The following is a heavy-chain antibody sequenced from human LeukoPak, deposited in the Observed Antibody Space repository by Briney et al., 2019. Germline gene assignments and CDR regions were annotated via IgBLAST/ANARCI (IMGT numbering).Heavy chain of an antibody. CDR1: GGSFSGYY. J-gene: IGHJ4*02. D-gene: IGHD5-12*01. CDR3: ARAGGRDFHFDS. CDR2: INHSGST. V-gene: IGHV4-34*01. Sequence: PSETLSLTCAVYGGSFSGYYWSWIRQPPGKGLEWIGEINHSGSTNYNPSLKSRVTMSVDKSKNQFSLKLSSVTAADTAFYYCARAGGRDFHFDSWGQGTLVTVSS.